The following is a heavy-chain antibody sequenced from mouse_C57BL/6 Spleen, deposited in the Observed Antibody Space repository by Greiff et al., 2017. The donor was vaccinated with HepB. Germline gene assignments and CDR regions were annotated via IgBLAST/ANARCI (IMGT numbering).Heavy chain of an antibody. CDR3: ARGRGSSHWYFDV. Sequence: EVKLMESGGGLVKPGGSLKLSCAASGFTFSDYGMRWVRQAPEKGLEWVAYISSGSSTIYYADTVKGRFTISRDNAKNTLFLQMTSLRSEDTAMYYCARGRGSSHWYFDVWGTGTTVTVSS. CDR2: ISSGSSTI. J-gene: IGHJ1*03. D-gene: IGHD1-1*01. V-gene: IGHV5-17*01. CDR1: GFTFSDYG.